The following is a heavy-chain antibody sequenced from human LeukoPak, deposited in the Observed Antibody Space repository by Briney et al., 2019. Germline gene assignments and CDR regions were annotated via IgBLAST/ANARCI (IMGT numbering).Heavy chain of an antibody. D-gene: IGHD7-27*01. CDR3: ARRLTGPGGVFDH. J-gene: IGHJ4*02. V-gene: IGHV4-39*01. CDR2: VHYSEST. CDR1: GGSISSSSYY. Sequence: SETLSLTCTVSGGSISSSSYYWGWIRQPPGKGLEWIGNVHYSESTYYNYNPSLKSRVTISGDTSKNQFSLKLSSVTAADTAVYYCARRLTGPGGVFDHWGQGTLVTVSS.